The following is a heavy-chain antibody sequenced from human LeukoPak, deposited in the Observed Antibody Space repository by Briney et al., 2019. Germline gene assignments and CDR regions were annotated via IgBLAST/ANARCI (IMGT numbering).Heavy chain of an antibody. J-gene: IGHJ3*02. Sequence: SETLSLTCAVYGGSFSDYHWGWVRQPPGKGLEWIGTISYSGNTDYNPSLRSRVTISVDTSNNQFSLRLGSVTAADTAVYHCARHCCSGPAKRVFDIWGQGTMVTVSS. CDR3: ARHCCSGPAKRVFDI. V-gene: IGHV4-34*01. CDR2: ISYSGNT. CDR1: GGSFSDYH. D-gene: IGHD2-15*01.